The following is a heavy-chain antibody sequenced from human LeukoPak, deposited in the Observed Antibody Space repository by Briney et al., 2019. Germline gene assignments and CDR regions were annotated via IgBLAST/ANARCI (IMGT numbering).Heavy chain of an antibody. CDR2: MNPNSGNT. D-gene: IGHD5-12*01. CDR3: ARPLICSGYAPYYYYGMDV. J-gene: IGHJ6*02. Sequence: ASVKVSCKASGYTFTSYDINWVRQATGQGLEWMGWMNPNSGNTGYAQKFQGRVTMTRDTSTSTVYMELSSLRSEDTAVYYCARPLICSGYAPYYYYGMDVWGQGTTVTVSS. V-gene: IGHV1-8*01. CDR1: GYTFTSYD.